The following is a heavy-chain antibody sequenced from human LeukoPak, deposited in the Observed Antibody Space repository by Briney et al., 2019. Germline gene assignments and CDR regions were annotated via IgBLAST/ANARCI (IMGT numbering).Heavy chain of an antibody. D-gene: IGHD4-17*01. Sequence: GGSLRLSCAASGFTFSSYGMHWVRQAPGKGLEWVAVIWYDGSNKYYADSVKGRFTISGDNSKNTLYLQMNSLSAEDTAVYYCARGSSAGTVTTGFDYWGQGTLVTVSS. J-gene: IGHJ4*02. CDR2: IWYDGSNK. V-gene: IGHV3-33*01. CDR3: ARGSSAGTVTTGFDY. CDR1: GFTFSSYG.